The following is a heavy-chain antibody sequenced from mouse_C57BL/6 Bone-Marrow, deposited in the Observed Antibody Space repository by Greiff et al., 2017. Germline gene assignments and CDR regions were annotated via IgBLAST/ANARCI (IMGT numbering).Heavy chain of an antibody. CDR1: GYTFTSYG. D-gene: IGHD1-1*01. V-gene: IGHV1-81*01. CDR2: IYPRSGNP. CDR3: ARERGCSPPY. Sequence: QVQLQQSGAELARPGASVKLSCKASGYTFTSYGISWVKQRTGQGLEWIGEIYPRSGNPYYNAKFKGKATLTADKSSSTAYMELRSLTSEDSAVYFCARERGCSPPYWGQGTLVTVSA. J-gene: IGHJ3*01.